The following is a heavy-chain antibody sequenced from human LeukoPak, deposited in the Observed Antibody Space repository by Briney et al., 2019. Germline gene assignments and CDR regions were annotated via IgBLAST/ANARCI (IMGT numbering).Heavy chain of an antibody. CDR2: INPNSGGT. J-gene: IGHJ3*02. Sequence: ASVKVSCKASGYTFTGYYMHWVRQAPGQGLEWMGWINPNSGGTNYAQKFQGRVTMTRDTSISTAYMELSRLRSDDTAVYYCAREGYCSGGSCYEDAFDIWGQGTMVTVSS. CDR1: GYTFTGYY. D-gene: IGHD2-15*01. V-gene: IGHV1-2*02. CDR3: AREGYCSGGSCYEDAFDI.